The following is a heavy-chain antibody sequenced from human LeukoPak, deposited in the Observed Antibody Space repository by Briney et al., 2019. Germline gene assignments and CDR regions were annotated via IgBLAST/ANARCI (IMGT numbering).Heavy chain of an antibody. CDR1: GGSISSYY. CDR2: IYYSGST. D-gene: IGHD6-19*01. Sequence: SETLSLTCTVSGGSISSYYWSWIRLPPGKGLEWIGYIYYSGSTNYNPSLKSRVTISVDTSKNQFSLKLSSVTAADTAVYYCARVVYSSGWYFDYWGQGTLVTVSS. V-gene: IGHV4-59*01. J-gene: IGHJ4*02. CDR3: ARVVYSSGWYFDY.